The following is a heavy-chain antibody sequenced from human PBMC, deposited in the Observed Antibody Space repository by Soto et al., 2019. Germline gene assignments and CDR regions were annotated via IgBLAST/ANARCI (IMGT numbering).Heavy chain of an antibody. D-gene: IGHD2-21*01. J-gene: IGHJ4*02. CDR3: VRGDSGGYFDY. Sequence: GGSLRLSCAASGFTFSSYAMSWVRQAPGKGLEWVSAISGSGGSTYYADSVKGRFTISRDNSKNTLYLQMNSLRAEDTAVYYCVRGDSGGYFDYWGQGTLVTVSS. CDR1: GFTFSSYA. V-gene: IGHV3-23*01. CDR2: ISGSGGST.